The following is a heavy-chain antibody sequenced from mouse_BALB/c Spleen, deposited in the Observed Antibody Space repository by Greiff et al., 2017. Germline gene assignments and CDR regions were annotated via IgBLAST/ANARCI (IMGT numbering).Heavy chain of an antibody. CDR1: GYTFTDYE. Sequence: VQLQQSGAELVRPGASVTLSCKASGYTFTDYEMHWVKQTPVHGLEWIGAIDPETGGTAYNQKFKGKATLTADKSSSTAYMELRSLTSEDSAVYYCTRWGTTVVATSYWYFDVWGAGTTVTVSS. D-gene: IGHD1-1*01. J-gene: IGHJ1*01. CDR3: TRWGTTVVATSYWYFDV. V-gene: IGHV1-15*01. CDR2: IDPETGGT.